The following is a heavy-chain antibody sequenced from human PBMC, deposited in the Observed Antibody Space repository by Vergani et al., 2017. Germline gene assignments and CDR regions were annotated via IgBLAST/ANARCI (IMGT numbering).Heavy chain of an antibody. CDR1: GFSFPGYA. D-gene: IGHD6-13*01. J-gene: IGHJ4*02. V-gene: IGHV3-23*01. CDR3: AKDLSVVEAADDF. CDR2: VSGSDSRT. Sequence: EVQLLESGGGLVQPGGSLRLSCEASGFSFPGYAMSWVRQAPGKGLEWVSSVSGSDSRTYYADSVRGRVTISRDNSKNTVYLQMDDLRAEDTAVYYCAKDLSVVEAADDFRGQGTLVTVSS.